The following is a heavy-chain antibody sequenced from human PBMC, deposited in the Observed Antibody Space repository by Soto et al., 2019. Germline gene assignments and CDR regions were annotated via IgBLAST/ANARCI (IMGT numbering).Heavy chain of an antibody. CDR1: GFTFSSYA. CDR2: ISSNGGST. D-gene: IGHD5-12*01. CDR3: VKDEGRGGGYDWRNWFDP. Sequence: WGSLRLSFSSSGFTFSSYAMHWVRQAPGKGLEYVSAISSNGGSTYYADSVKCRFTISRDNSKNTLYLQMSSLRAEDTAVYYCVKDEGRGGGYDWRNWFDPWGQGTLVTVSS. V-gene: IGHV3-64D*06. J-gene: IGHJ5*02.